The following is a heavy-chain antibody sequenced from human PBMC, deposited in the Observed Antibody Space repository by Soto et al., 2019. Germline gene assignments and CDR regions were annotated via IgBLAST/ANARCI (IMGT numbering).Heavy chain of an antibody. J-gene: IGHJ6*02. V-gene: IGHV4-4*07. D-gene: IGHD4-17*01. Sequence: SETLSLTCTVSGGSISGYYWSWIRQPAGKGLEWIGRIYTSGSTNYNPSFKSRVTMSVDTSKNQFSLKLSSVTAADTAVYYCARDRFPPLIADYGDRMDVWGQGTTVTVSS. CDR3: ARDRFPPLIADYGDRMDV. CDR2: IYTSGST. CDR1: GGSISGYY.